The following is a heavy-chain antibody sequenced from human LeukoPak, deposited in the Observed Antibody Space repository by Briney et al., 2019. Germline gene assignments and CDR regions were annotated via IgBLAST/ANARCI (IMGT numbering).Heavy chain of an antibody. CDR3: ARYHGSSWYNGWFDP. V-gene: IGHV4-34*01. CDR1: GGSFSGYY. J-gene: IGHJ5*02. CDR2: INHSGST. Sequence: PSETLSLTCAVYGGSFSGYYWSWIRQPPGKGLEWIGEINHSGSTNYNPSLKSRVTISVDTSKNQFSLKLSSVTAADTAVYYCARYHGSSWYNGWFDPWGQGTLVTVSS. D-gene: IGHD6-13*01.